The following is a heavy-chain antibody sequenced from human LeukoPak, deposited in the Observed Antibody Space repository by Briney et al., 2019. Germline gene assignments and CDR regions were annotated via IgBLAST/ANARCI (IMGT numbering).Heavy chain of an antibody. Sequence: SETLSLTCAVYGGSFSGYYWSWIRQPPGKGLEWIGEINHSGSTNYNPSLKSRVTISVDTSKNQFSLKLSSVTAADTAVYYCAREGIVVVPAAIGFGYWGQGTLVTVSS. J-gene: IGHJ4*02. D-gene: IGHD2-2*01. V-gene: IGHV4-34*01. CDR3: AREGIVVVPAAIGFGY. CDR1: GGSFSGYY. CDR2: INHSGST.